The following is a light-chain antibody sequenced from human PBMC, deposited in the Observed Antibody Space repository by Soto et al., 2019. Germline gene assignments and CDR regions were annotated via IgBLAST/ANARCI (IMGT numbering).Light chain of an antibody. CDR2: EVS. J-gene: IGLJ2*01. Sequence: QSALTQPPSASGSPGQSVTISCTGTSSDVGGYNYVSWYQQHPGKAPKLMMYEVSKRPSRVPDRFSGSKSGNTASLTVSGLQAEDGADYYCSSYAGSNNLGVFGGGTKVTVL. CDR1: SSDVGGYNY. V-gene: IGLV2-8*01. CDR3: SSYAGSNNLGV.